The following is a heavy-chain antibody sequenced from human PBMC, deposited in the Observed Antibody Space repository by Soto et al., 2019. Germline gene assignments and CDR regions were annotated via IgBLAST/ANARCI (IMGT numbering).Heavy chain of an antibody. CDR3: ARDRRYYESSVAFEI. Sequence: SVKVSCKASGYTFTGFYLQWVRQAPGQGLEWMGWINPNTGDSSYAQKFQGRVTMTRDMSISTAYMDLSSLTFDDTAVYYCARDRRYYESSVAFEIWGQGTMVTVSS. D-gene: IGHD3-22*01. J-gene: IGHJ3*02. CDR1: GYTFTGFY. V-gene: IGHV1-2*02. CDR2: INPNTGDS.